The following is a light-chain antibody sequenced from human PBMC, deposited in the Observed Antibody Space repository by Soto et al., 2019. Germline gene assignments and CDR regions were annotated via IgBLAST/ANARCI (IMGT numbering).Light chain of an antibody. CDR3: QQYYSYPPLT. J-gene: IGKJ4*01. V-gene: IGKV1-8*01. CDR1: KGISSY. CDR2: AAS. Sequence: AIRMTQSPSSFSASTGDRVTITCRASKGISSYLAWYQQKPGKSPKLLIYAASTLQSGVPSRFSGSGSGTDFTLTISCLQPEDFATYYCQQYYSYPPLTFGGGTKVEIK.